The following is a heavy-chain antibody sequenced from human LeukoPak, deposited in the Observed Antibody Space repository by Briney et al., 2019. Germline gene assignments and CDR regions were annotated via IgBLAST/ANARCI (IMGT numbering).Heavy chain of an antibody. CDR3: ASLGYSGYDYHY. D-gene: IGHD5-12*01. CDR1: GGSFSGYY. Sequence: SETLSLTCAVYGGSFSGYYWSWIRQPPGKGLEWIGEINHSGSTNYNPSLKSRVTISVDTSKNQFSLKLSSVTAADTAVYYCASLGYSGYDYHYWGQGTLVTASS. V-gene: IGHV4-34*01. J-gene: IGHJ4*02. CDR2: INHSGST.